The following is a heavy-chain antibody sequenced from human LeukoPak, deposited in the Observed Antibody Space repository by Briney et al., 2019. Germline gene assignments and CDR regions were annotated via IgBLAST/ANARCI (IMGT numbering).Heavy chain of an antibody. Sequence: GGSLRLSCAASGFTFDDYGMSWVRQAPGKGLEWVSGINWNGGSTGYADSVKGRFTISRDNAKNSLYLQMNSLRVEDTAVYYCARVPAGVIGMKDAFDIWGQGTMVTVSS. J-gene: IGHJ3*02. CDR1: GFTFDDYG. CDR2: INWNGGST. CDR3: ARVPAGVIGMKDAFDI. V-gene: IGHV3-20*04. D-gene: IGHD3-16*02.